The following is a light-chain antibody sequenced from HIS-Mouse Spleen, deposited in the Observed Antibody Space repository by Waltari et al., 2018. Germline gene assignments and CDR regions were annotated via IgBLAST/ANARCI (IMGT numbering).Light chain of an antibody. CDR3: QQYYT. J-gene: IGKJ3*01. CDR2: GAS. CDR1: QSVSSSY. Sequence: IVLTQSPGTLSLSPGERATLSCRASQSVSSSYLAWYQQKPGQAPRLLIYGASSRATGIPDRFSGSGSGTDFTLTISRLEPEDFAVYYCQQYYTFGPGTKVDIK. V-gene: IGKV3-20*01.